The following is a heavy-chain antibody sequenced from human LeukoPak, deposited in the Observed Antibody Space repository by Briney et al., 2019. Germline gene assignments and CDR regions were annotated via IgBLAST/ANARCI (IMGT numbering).Heavy chain of an antibody. Sequence: GGSLRLSCVASGFTFSSYWMHWVRQDPRKGLVWVSRINGDGRNINYADSVRGRLTISRDNAKNTLYLQMNSLRAGDTAVYYCARAPYSSSPHFDYWGQGTLVTVSS. J-gene: IGHJ4*02. V-gene: IGHV3-74*01. CDR1: GFTFSSYW. CDR3: ARAPYSSSPHFDY. D-gene: IGHD6-13*01. CDR2: INGDGRNI.